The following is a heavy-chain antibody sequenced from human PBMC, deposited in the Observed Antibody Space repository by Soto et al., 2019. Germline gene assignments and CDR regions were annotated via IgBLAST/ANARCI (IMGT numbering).Heavy chain of an antibody. Sequence: EVQLLESGGGLVQPGGSLRLSCAASGFTLSSYAMSWVRQAPGKGLEWVSAISCSGGSTYYADSVKGRFTISRDNPKNTLYLQMNSLRAEDTAVYYCAKGYDYYDSRDFDYWGQGTLVTVSS. D-gene: IGHD3-22*01. V-gene: IGHV3-23*01. J-gene: IGHJ4*02. CDR2: ISCSGGST. CDR3: AKGYDYYDSRDFDY. CDR1: GFTLSSYA.